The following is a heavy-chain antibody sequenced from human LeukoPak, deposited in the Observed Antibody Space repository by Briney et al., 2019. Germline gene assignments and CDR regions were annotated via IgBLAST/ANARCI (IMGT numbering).Heavy chain of an antibody. D-gene: IGHD6-19*01. Sequence: ASVKVSCKASGYTFTSYDINWVRQATGQGPEWMGWMNPNSGNTGYVQRFQGRVTMTRNTSISTAYMELNSLRSEDTAVYFCGRGRGNGWPENYFDYWGQGTLVTVSS. CDR3: GRGRGNGWPENYFDY. CDR1: GYTFTSYD. J-gene: IGHJ4*02. CDR2: MNPNSGNT. V-gene: IGHV1-8*01.